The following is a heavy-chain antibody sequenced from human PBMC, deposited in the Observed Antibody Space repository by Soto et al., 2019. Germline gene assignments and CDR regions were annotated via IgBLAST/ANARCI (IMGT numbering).Heavy chain of an antibody. CDR1: GGSISRSSYY. D-gene: IGHD3-10*01. CDR3: ARRYGSAFDI. CDR2: IYYSGST. V-gene: IGHV4-39*01. J-gene: IGHJ3*02. Sequence: SETLSLTCTVSGGSISRSSYYWGWIRQPPGKGLEWIGSIYYSGSTYYNPSLKSRVTISVDTSKNQFSLKLSSMTAADAAVYYCARRYGSAFDIWGQGTMVTVSS.